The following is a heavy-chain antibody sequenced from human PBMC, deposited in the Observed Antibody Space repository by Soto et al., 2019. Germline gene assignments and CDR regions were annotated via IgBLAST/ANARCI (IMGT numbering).Heavy chain of an antibody. CDR2: MKPSTGDS. CDR3: ARGGPAAGFDL. V-gene: IGHV1-8*01. Sequence: QVQLVQSGAEVKKPGASVKVSCEASGYTFTTNDIDWVRQASGQGLEWMGWMKPSTGDSGYAQDFQGRITMTRDTATNTAYMELSSLRSEDTVVYYCARGGPAAGFDLWGQGTLVTVSS. CDR1: GYTFTTND. D-gene: IGHD2-2*01. J-gene: IGHJ4*02.